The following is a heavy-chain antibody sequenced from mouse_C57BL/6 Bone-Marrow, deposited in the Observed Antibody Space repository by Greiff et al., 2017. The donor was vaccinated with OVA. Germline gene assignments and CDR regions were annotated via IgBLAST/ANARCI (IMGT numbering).Heavy chain of an antibody. J-gene: IGHJ1*03. CDR1: GYTFTDYN. Sequence: EVKLQQSGPELVKPGASVKIPCKASGYTFTDYNMDWVKQSHGKSLEWIGDINPNNGGTIYNQKFKGKATLTVDKSSSTAYMELRSLTSEDTAVYYCARSRDYYGSSYWYFDVWGTGTTVTVSS. D-gene: IGHD1-1*01. CDR2: INPNNGGT. V-gene: IGHV1-18*01. CDR3: ARSRDYYGSSYWYFDV.